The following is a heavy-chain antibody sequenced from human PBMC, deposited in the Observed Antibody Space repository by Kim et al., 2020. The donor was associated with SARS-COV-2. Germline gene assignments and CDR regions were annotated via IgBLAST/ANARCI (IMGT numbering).Heavy chain of an antibody. J-gene: IGHJ6*03. V-gene: IGHV3-21*01. CDR3: ARGVRLETYYYYYMDV. CDR1: GFTFSSYS. Sequence: GGSLRLSCAASGFTFSSYSMNWVRQAPGKGLEWVSSISSSSSYIYYADSVKGRFTISRDNAKNSLYLQMNSLRAEDTAVYYCARGVRLETYYYYYMDVWGKGTTVTVSS. D-gene: IGHD1-1*01. CDR2: ISSSSSYI.